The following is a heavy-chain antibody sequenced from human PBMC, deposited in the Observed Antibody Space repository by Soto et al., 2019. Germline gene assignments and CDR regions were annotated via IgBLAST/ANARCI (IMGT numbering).Heavy chain of an antibody. CDR1: GLLLSNAW. D-gene: IGHD6-13*01. V-gene: IGHV3-15*07. J-gene: IGHJ4*02. Sequence: EVQLVQSGGGLVKPGESLRLPFVGHGLLLSNAWMNWVRQAPGRGLEWVGRIKSEPHGGTTDHSAPVRGRFTISRDASENTLYLQMNSLKTEDTAVYYCTTGITADQYWGQGALVTVSS. CDR3: TTGITADQY. CDR2: IKSEPHGGTT.